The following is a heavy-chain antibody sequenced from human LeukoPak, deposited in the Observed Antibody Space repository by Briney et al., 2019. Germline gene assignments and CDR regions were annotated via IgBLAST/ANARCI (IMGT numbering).Heavy chain of an antibody. CDR2: IYYSGST. CDR1: GDSISGSSYY. Sequence: SETLSLTCTVSGDSISGSSYYWSWIRQPPGKGLEWIGYIYYSGSTNYNPSLKSRVTISVDTSKNQFSLKLSSVTAADTAVYYCASGIAVAGHFDYWGQGTLVTVSS. D-gene: IGHD6-19*01. CDR3: ASGIAVAGHFDY. V-gene: IGHV4-61*05. J-gene: IGHJ4*02.